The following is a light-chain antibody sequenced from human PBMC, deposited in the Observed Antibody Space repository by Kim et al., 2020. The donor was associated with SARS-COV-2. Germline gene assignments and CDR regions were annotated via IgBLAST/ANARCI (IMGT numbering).Light chain of an antibody. J-gene: IGKJ4*01. CDR1: QSIGTW. CDR3: QQYNRSPGLT. CDR2: EAS. Sequence: DIQMTQSPSTLSVSVGDRVTITCRASQSIGTWLAWYQQKPGKAPRLLIYEASNLDSGVPSRFSGSGSGTEFTLTISSLQTDDFAPYYCQQYNRSPGLTFGGGTKV. V-gene: IGKV1-5*03.